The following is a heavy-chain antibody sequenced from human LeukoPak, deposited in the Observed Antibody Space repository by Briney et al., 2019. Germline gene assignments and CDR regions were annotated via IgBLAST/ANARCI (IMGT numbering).Heavy chain of an antibody. V-gene: IGHV3-20*04. D-gene: IGHD3-10*01. J-gene: IGHJ4*02. CDR1: GFTFDDYG. Sequence: RSGGSLRLSCAASGFTFDDYGMSWVRQAPGKGVEWVSGINWNGGTIAYADSVKGRFTISRDNAKNSLSLQMNSLGAEDTALYYCARDRGSGSFYNPPCYWGQGTLVTVSS. CDR3: ARDRGSGSFYNPPCY. CDR2: INWNGGTI.